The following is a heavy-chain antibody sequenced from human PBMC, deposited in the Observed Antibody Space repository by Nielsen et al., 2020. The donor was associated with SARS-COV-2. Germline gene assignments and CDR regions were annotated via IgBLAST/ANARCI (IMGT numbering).Heavy chain of an antibody. CDR3: ARYYCSGGSCYPDY. D-gene: IGHD2-15*01. Sequence: GESLKISCAASGFTFDDYGMSWVRQAPGEGLEWVSGINWNGGSTGYADSVKGRFTISRDNAKNSLYLQMNSLRAEDTALYHCARYYCSGGSCYPDYWGQGTLVTVSS. CDR2: INWNGGST. J-gene: IGHJ4*02. CDR1: GFTFDDYG. V-gene: IGHV3-20*01.